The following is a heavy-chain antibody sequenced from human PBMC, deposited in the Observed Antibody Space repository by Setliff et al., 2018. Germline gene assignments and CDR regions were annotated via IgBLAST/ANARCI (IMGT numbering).Heavy chain of an antibody. V-gene: IGHV3-7*01. CDR1: GFTYKNDW. CDR3: FTGRGY. Sequence: PSETLSLSCGASGFTYKNDWMTWVRQAPGKGLEWVANINPDGSERYSVDSVRGRFTISRDNAKTSLYLQMNSLRVEDTAVYYCFTGRGYGGQGTQVTVS. J-gene: IGHJ4*02. CDR2: INPDGSER. D-gene: IGHD3-10*01.